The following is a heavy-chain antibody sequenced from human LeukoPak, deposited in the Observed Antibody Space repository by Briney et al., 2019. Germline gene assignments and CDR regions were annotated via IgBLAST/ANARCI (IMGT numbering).Heavy chain of an antibody. CDR3: ARTGVGATHLYYYGMDV. CDR2: ISSSGSSI. D-gene: IGHD1-26*01. Sequence: GGSLRLSCAASGFTFSDYYMSWIRQAPGKGLEWVSYISSSGSSIYYADSVKGRFTISRDNSKNTLYLQMNSLRAEDTAVYYCARTGVGATHLYYYGMDVWGQGTTVTVSS. J-gene: IGHJ6*02. CDR1: GFTFSDYY. V-gene: IGHV3-11*04.